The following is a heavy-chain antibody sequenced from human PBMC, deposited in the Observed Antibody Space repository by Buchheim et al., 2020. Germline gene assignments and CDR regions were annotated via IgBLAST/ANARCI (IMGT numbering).Heavy chain of an antibody. D-gene: IGHD6-19*01. J-gene: IGHJ4*02. CDR3: ERDGGSGLNY. Sequence: EVQLVESGGGLVQPGGSLRLSCAASGFTFSSYWMTWVRQAPGKGLEWVANIRQDGNEQYYVDSVKGRFSISRDNAKNSLYLQMNSLGAEDTAVYYCERDGGSGLNYWGQGTL. CDR1: GFTFSSYW. CDR2: IRQDGNEQ. V-gene: IGHV3-7*01.